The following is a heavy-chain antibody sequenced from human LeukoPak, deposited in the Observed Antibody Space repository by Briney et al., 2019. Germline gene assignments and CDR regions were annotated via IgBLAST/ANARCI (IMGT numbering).Heavy chain of an antibody. D-gene: IGHD6-19*01. Sequence: PSETLSLTCTVSGGSITSGSYYWSWIRQPAGKGLEWIGRIYTSGRSNYNPSLRSRVTISVDTSKNQFSLRLSSVTATDTGVYYCASDHSGWLGLGYWGQGTLVSVSS. J-gene: IGHJ4*02. CDR2: IYTSGRS. V-gene: IGHV4-61*02. CDR3: ASDHSGWLGLGY. CDR1: GGSITSGSYY.